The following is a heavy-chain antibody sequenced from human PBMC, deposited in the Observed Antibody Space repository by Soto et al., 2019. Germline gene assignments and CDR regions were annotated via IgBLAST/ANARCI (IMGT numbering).Heavy chain of an antibody. V-gene: IGHV3-21*01. CDR3: ARDRCSSTSCYYWFDP. CDR2: ISSSSSYI. Sequence: LRLSCAASGFTFSSYSMNWVRQAPGKGLEWVSSISSSSSYIYYADSVKGRFTISRDNAKNSLYLQMNSPRAEDTAVYYCARDRCSSTSCYYWFDPWGQGTLVTVSS. CDR1: GFTFSSYS. D-gene: IGHD2-2*01. J-gene: IGHJ5*02.